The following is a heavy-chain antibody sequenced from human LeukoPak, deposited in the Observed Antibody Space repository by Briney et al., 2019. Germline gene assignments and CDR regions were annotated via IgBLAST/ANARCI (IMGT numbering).Heavy chain of an antibody. CDR1: GGSISIYY. D-gene: IGHD2-21*02. CDR2: IYYSGST. J-gene: IGHJ4*02. V-gene: IGHV4-59*12. Sequence: SETLSLTCTVSGGSISIYYWTWIRQPPGKGLEWIGYIYYSGSTTYNPSLKSRVTISVDTSKNQFSLKLSSVTAADTAVYYCARGGAGFTLVVVTTYYFDYWGQGTLVTVSS. CDR3: ARGGAGFTLVVVTTYYFDY.